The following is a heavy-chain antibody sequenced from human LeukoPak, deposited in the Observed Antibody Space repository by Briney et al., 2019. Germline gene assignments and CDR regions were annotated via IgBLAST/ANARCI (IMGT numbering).Heavy chain of an antibody. Sequence: GASVKVSCKASGGTFSSYAISWVRQAPGQGLEWMGGIIPIFGTANYAQKFQGRVTITADESTSTAYMELSSLRSEDTAVYYCARAPSDIVVVPAARSWALFDYWGQGTLVTVSS. CDR1: GGTFSSYA. CDR3: ARAPSDIVVVPAARSWALFDY. V-gene: IGHV1-69*13. D-gene: IGHD2-2*01. J-gene: IGHJ4*02. CDR2: IIPIFGTA.